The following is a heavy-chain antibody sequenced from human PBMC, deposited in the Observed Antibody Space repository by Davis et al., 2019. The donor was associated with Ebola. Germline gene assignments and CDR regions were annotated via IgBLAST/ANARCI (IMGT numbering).Heavy chain of an antibody. D-gene: IGHD6-19*01. Sequence: GESLKISCAASGSTFSTYSMKWVRQAPGKGLEWVSYISSSSSTIYYADSVKGRFTISRDNAKNSLYLQMNSLRDEDTAVYYCARSQWLVLNYWGQGTLVTVSS. J-gene: IGHJ4*02. CDR1: GSTFSTYS. CDR2: ISSSSSTI. V-gene: IGHV3-48*02. CDR3: ARSQWLVLNY.